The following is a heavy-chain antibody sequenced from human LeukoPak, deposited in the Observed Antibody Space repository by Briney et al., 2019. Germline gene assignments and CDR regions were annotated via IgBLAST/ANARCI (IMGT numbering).Heavy chain of an antibody. CDR2: IIPLFGTA. CDR1: GGTFSSYA. Sequence: ASVKVSCKASGGTFSSYAISWVRQAPGQGLEWMGGIIPLFGTANYAEKFLGRVIITADESTSTTYMYLSSLKSEDTAVYYCARDSYYSWYYYYGMDVWGQGTTVTVSS. V-gene: IGHV1-69*01. D-gene: IGHD3-10*01. CDR3: ARDSYYSWYYYYGMDV. J-gene: IGHJ6*02.